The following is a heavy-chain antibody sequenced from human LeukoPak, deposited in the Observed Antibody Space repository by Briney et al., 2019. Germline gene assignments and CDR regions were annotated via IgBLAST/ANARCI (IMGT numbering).Heavy chain of an antibody. Sequence: PSETLSLTCAVYGGSFSGYYWSWIRQPPGKGLEWIGEIHHSGSTNYNPSLKSRVTISVDTSKNQFSLKLTSVTAADTALYYCARYSSTWPYWYFDLWGRGTLVTVSS. J-gene: IGHJ2*01. CDR1: GGSFSGYY. CDR2: IHHSGST. CDR3: ARYSSTWPYWYFDL. V-gene: IGHV4-34*01. D-gene: IGHD6-13*01.